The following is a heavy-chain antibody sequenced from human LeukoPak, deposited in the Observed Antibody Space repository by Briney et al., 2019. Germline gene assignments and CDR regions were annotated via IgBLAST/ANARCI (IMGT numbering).Heavy chain of an antibody. CDR3: ARYVEDILTGPGFDP. D-gene: IGHD3-9*01. CDR2: ISAYNGNT. V-gene: IGHV1-18*01. Sequence: ASVKVSCKASGYTFTSYGISWVRQAPGQGLEWMGWISAYNGNTNYAQRLQGRVTMTTDTSTSTAYMELRSLRSDDTAVYYCARYVEDILTGPGFDPWGQGTLVTVSS. CDR1: GYTFTSYG. J-gene: IGHJ5*02.